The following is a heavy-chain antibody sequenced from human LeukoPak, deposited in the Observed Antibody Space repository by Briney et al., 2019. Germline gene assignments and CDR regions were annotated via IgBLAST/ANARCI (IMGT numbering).Heavy chain of an antibody. D-gene: IGHD3-22*01. CDR1: GYTFTSYA. CDR3: ARYYYDSSGYYYNLYYGLDV. Sequence: ASVKVSCKASGYTFTSYAMHWVRQAPGQRLDWMGWINAYNGNTDYAQKLQGRVTMTTDTSTSTAYMELRSLRSDDTAVYYCARYYYDSSGYYYNLYYGLDVWGQGTTVTVSS. J-gene: IGHJ6*02. CDR2: INAYNGNT. V-gene: IGHV1-18*01.